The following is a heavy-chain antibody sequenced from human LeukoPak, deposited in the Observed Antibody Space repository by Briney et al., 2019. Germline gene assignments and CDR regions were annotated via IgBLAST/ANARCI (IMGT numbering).Heavy chain of an antibody. CDR3: TTDTTIGAAGTFDY. V-gene: IGHV3-15*01. D-gene: IGHD6-13*01. J-gene: IGHJ4*02. CDR2: IKSKTDGGTT. Sequence: GGSLRLPCAASGFTFSNAWMSWVRQAPGKGLEWVGRIKSKTDGGTTDYAAPVKGRFTISRDDSKNTLYLQMNSLKTEDTAVYYCTTDTTIGAAGTFDYWGQGTLVTVSS. CDR1: GFTFSNAW.